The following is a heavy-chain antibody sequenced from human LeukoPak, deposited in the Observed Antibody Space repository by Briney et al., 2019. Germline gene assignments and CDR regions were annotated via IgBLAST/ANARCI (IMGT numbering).Heavy chain of an antibody. CDR1: GGSLSSGGYS. D-gene: IGHD5-12*01. J-gene: IGHJ4*02. V-gene: IGHV4-30-4*07. Sequence: PSETLSLTCTVSGGSLSSGGYSWSWIRQPPGKGLEWIGYIYYSETYYNPSLKSRVTISADTSKDQFSLKLSSVTAADTAVYYCASHSGGYAYWGQGTLVTVSS. CDR2: IYYSET. CDR3: ASHSGGYAY.